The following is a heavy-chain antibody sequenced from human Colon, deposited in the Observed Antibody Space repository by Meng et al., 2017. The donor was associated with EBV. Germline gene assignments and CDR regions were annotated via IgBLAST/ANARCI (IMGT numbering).Heavy chain of an antibody. Sequence: VTLRESGQGPVKPSGTLSLTCGVSGGSSSSNIRWTWVRQPPGKGLECIGDIDDSGSTNYNPSLNSRISISLDKSKNHFSLKVNSVTAADTAVYYCARGKQDAWELLAYWGQGALVTVSS. CDR2: IDDSGST. CDR3: ARGKQDAWELLAY. D-gene: IGHD1-26*01. J-gene: IGHJ4*02. V-gene: IGHV4-4*02. CDR1: GGSSSSNIR.